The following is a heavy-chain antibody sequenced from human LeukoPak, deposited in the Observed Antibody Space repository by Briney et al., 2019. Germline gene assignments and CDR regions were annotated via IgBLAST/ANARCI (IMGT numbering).Heavy chain of an antibody. Sequence: PGGSLRLSCAASGFIFSDYYMDWVRQSPMKGLEWVGRTRNKANRYTTEYAAAVKGRFTVSRDESKSLLYLQMNSLNTEDTAMCYCVRGYNSFDIWGRGTMVTVSS. CDR1: GFIFSDYY. V-gene: IGHV3-72*01. D-gene: IGHD5-24*01. CDR3: VRGYNSFDI. J-gene: IGHJ3*02. CDR2: TRNKANRYTT.